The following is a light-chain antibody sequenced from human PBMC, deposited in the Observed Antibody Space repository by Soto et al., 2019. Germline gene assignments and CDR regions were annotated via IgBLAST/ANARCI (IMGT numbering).Light chain of an antibody. CDR1: SSNIGSNT. Sequence: QSVLTQPPSASGTPGQRVTISCSGSSSNIGSNTVNWYQQLPGTAPKLLIYNNNQRPSGVPDRFSGSKSGTSASLAISGLQSEDEADYYCAAWDDSLNGPNVVFGGGTKVTVL. J-gene: IGLJ2*01. CDR2: NNN. CDR3: AAWDDSLNGPNVV. V-gene: IGLV1-44*01.